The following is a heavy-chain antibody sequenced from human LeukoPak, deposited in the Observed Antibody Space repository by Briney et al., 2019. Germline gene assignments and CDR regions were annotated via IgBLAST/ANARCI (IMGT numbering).Heavy chain of an antibody. CDR2: IYYRGST. V-gene: IGHV4-39*01. Sequence: SETLSLTCAVSGGSISSSSYCWGCIRPPPGKGLEWIVSIYYRGSTYYNPSLKSPVTISVDTSENPFSLKLSAVTAADTAVYYCARYCGSTSCYPSYYYGMDVWGQGTTVTVSS. D-gene: IGHD2-2*01. CDR3: ARYCGSTSCYPSYYYGMDV. J-gene: IGHJ6*02. CDR1: GGSISSSSYC.